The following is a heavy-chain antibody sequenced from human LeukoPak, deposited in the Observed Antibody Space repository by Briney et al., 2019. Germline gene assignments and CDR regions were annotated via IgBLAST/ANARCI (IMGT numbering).Heavy chain of an antibody. CDR2: ISSSGSTI. CDR1: GFTFSSYE. D-gene: IGHD6-13*01. CDR3: GGYSSSWLAFDI. Sequence: GGSLRLSCAASGFTFSSYEMNWVRQAPGKGLEWVSCISSSGSTIYYADSVKGRFTISRDNAKNSLDLQMNSLRAEDTAVYYCGGYSSSWLAFDIWGQGTMVTVSS. V-gene: IGHV3-48*03. J-gene: IGHJ3*02.